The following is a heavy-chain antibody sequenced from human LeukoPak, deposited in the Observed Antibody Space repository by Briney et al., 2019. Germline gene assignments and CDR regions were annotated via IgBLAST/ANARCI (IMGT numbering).Heavy chain of an antibody. CDR2: ISWNDGTI. CDR1: GLTFDEYA. J-gene: IGHJ4*02. Sequence: PGRSLRLSCAASGLTFDEYAMHWVRQAPGKGLEWVSGISWNDGTIGYADSVKGRFTISRDNAKNSLFVQMNSLRAEDTAFYYCVSSRRYYGTFDYWGQGTPVTVSS. D-gene: IGHD1-26*01. CDR3: VSSRRYYGTFDY. V-gene: IGHV3-9*01.